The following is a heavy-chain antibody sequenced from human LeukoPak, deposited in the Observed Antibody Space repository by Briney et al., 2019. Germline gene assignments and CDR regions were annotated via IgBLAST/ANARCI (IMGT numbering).Heavy chain of an antibody. D-gene: IGHD7-27*01. V-gene: IGHV3-7*01. CDR1: GFTFTNYW. Sequence: GGSLRLSCVASGFTFTNYWMSWVRQAPGKGLEWVANIKQDGSEKYYLDSLEGRFTISRDNAKNSLYLQMNSLRAEDTAVYYCARDQDWGYFDYWGQGTLVTVSS. CDR2: IKQDGSEK. J-gene: IGHJ4*02. CDR3: ARDQDWGYFDY.